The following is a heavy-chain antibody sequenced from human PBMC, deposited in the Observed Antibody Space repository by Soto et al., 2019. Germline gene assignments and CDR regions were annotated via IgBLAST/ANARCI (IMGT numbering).Heavy chain of an antibody. CDR3: AHTVVTVKPAFR. V-gene: IGHV2-5*02. Sequence: QITLKESGPTLVKPTQTLTLTCTFSGFSLSTSGVGVGWIRQPPGKALEWLALIFWDDDKRYSPSLKNRLTITKDTSKNQVVLSMTNMDPVDTATYYCAHTVVTVKPAFRWGQGTLVTVSS. J-gene: IGHJ4*02. D-gene: IGHD2-21*01. CDR2: IFWDDDK. CDR1: GFSLSTSGVG.